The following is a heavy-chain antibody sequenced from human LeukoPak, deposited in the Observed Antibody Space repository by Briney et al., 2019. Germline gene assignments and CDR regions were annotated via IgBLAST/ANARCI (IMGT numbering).Heavy chain of an antibody. CDR2: IIPILGIA. J-gene: IGHJ4*02. V-gene: IGHV1-69*04. D-gene: IGHD4-23*01. CDR1: GGTFSSYA. CDR3: ARDDYGGNEY. Sequence: SVKVSCKASGGTFSSYAISWVRQAPGQGLEWMGRIIPILGIANYAQKFQGRVTITADKSTSTAYMELSSLRSDDTAVYYCARDDYGGNEYWGQGTLVTVSS.